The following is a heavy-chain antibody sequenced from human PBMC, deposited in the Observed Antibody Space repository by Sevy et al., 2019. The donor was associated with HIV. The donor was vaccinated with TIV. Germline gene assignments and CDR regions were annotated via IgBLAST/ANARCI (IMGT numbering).Heavy chain of an antibody. CDR3: ATAPGYYDSSPFDY. D-gene: IGHD3-22*01. Sequence: GGSLRLSCAVSGFTFSNAWMNWVRQAPGTGLQWVGLIKSKIDGETTDYAAPVKGRFTISRDDSENTVYLQMNSLKTEDTAVYYCATAPGYYDSSPFDYWGPGTLVTVSS. CDR2: IKSKIDGETT. J-gene: IGHJ4*02. CDR1: GFTFSNAW. V-gene: IGHV3-15*01.